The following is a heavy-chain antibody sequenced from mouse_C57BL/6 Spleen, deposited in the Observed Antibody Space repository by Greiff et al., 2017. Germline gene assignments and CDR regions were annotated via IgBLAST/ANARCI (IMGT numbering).Heavy chain of an antibody. CDR2: IRSKSNNYAT. CDR1: GFSFNTYA. V-gene: IGHV10-1*01. J-gene: IGHJ2*01. Sequence: EVKLMESGGGLVQPKGSLKLSCAASGFSFNTYAMNWVRQAPGKGLEWVARIRSKSNNYATYYADSVKDRFTISRDDSESMLYLQMNNLKTEDTAMYYCVRHGPYGYDGFDYWGQGTTLTVSS. CDR3: VRHGPYGYDGFDY. D-gene: IGHD2-2*01.